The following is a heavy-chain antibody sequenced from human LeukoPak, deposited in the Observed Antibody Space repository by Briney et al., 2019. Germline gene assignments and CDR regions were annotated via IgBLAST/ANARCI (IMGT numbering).Heavy chain of an antibody. J-gene: IGHJ4*02. CDR1: GYTFTGYY. CDR2: INPNGGGT. Sequence: ASVKVSCKASGYTFTGYYMHWVRQAPGQGLEWMGWINPNGGGTNYAQKFQGRVTMTRDTSISTAYMELSRLRSDDTAVYYCASGSSSSVGYFDYWGQGTLVTVSS. CDR3: ASGSSSSVGYFDY. V-gene: IGHV1-2*02. D-gene: IGHD6-6*01.